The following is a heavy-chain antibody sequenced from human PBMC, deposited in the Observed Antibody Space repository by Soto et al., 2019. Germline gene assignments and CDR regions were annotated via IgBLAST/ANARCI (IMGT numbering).Heavy chain of an antibody. CDR3: ARLLTGGEVTDNCVDP. D-gene: IGHD3-3*01. Sequence: QVRLVQSGAEVKKPGASVKVSCKSSGYTFNKFGISWVRQAPGQGLEWMGWNSAYNDNTNYAQKLQGRVTMTSDTSPSTVYMELRSLRSDDTAVYYCARLLTGGEVTDNCVDPWGQGTLVTVSS. CDR1: GYTFNKFG. V-gene: IGHV1-18*01. J-gene: IGHJ5*02. CDR2: NSAYNDNT.